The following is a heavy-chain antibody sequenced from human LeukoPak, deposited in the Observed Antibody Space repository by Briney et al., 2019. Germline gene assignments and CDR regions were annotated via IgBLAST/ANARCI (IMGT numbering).Heavy chain of an antibody. CDR3: ARVNSGYDYCLDY. CDR2: IIPIFGTA. D-gene: IGHD5-12*01. V-gene: IGHV1-69*13. CDR1: GGTFSSYA. Sequence: VKVSCKASGGTFSSYAISWVRQAPGQGLEWMGGIIPIFGTANYAQKFQGRVTITADESTSTAYMELSSLRSEDTAVYYCARVNSGYDYCLDYWGQGTLVTVSS. J-gene: IGHJ4*02.